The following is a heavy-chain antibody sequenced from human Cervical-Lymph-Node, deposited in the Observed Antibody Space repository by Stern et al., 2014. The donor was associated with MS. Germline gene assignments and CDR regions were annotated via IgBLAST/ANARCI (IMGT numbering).Heavy chain of an antibody. CDR1: GYSFTNSW. CDR2: IYPGNFDP. V-gene: IGHV5-51*03. D-gene: IGHD5-12*01. J-gene: IGHJ3*02. Sequence: VQLVQSGADVKKPGASLKISCKASGYSFTNSWIGWVRQMPGQGLEGMGIIYPGNFDPRYSPSFQGQVTISADRSISTAYLQWSSLKASDTAMYYCARLASYTGYDYDAFDMWGQGTRVTVSS. CDR3: ARLASYTGYDYDAFDM.